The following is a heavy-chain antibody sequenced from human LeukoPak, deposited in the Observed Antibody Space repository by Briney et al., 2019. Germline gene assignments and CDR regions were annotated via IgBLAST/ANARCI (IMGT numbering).Heavy chain of an antibody. D-gene: IGHD3-10*01. J-gene: IGHJ4*02. V-gene: IGHV4-30-2*01. Sequence: SQTLSLTCTVSGGSISSGGYYWSWIRQPPGKGLEWIGYIYHSGSTYYNPSLKSRVTISVDRSKNQFSLKLSSVTAADTAVYYCARVSVRFGELFLDYWGQGTLVTVSS. CDR1: GGSISSGGYY. CDR3: ARVSVRFGELFLDY. CDR2: IYHSGST.